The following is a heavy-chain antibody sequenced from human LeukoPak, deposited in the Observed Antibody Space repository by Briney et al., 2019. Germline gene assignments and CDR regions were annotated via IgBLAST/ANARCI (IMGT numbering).Heavy chain of an antibody. D-gene: IGHD3-3*01. CDR2: MNPNSGNT. CDR3: ARASQRNPLTYSITIFGPPDY. Sequence: GASVKVSCKASGYTFTSYDINWVRQATGQGLEWMGWMNPNSGNTGYAQKFQGRVTITRNTSISTAYMELSSLRSEDTAVYYCARASQRNPLTYSITIFGPPDYWGQGTLVTVSS. J-gene: IGHJ4*02. CDR1: GYTFTSYD. V-gene: IGHV1-8*03.